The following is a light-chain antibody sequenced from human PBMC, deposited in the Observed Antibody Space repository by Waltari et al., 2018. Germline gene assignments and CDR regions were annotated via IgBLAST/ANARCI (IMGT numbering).Light chain of an antibody. CDR3: SSYTQSRTSV. J-gene: IGLJ3*02. CDR2: GVT. CDR1: SRDVGAYNL. Sequence: QSALTQSASVSGSPGQSITISCTGTSRDVGAYNLVSWYQQLPGRAPKLILSGVTKRPSVISNRFSGSKSGNTASLTISGLQSEDEADYYCSSYTQSRTSVFGGGTKLTVL. V-gene: IGLV2-23*02.